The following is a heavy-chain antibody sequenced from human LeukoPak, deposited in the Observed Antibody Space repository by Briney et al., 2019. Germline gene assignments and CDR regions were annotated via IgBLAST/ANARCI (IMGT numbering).Heavy chain of an antibody. D-gene: IGHD1-26*01. J-gene: IGHJ5*02. CDR3: ARDPVHGSNVYIWFDP. Sequence: ASVNVSCKASCYTFTSYGISWVRQAPEQGLEWMGWISAYNGNTNYAQKLQGRVTMTTDTSTSTAYMELRSLRSDDTDVYYCARDPVHGSNVYIWFDPWGQGTLVTVSS. CDR2: ISAYNGNT. CDR1: CYTFTSYG. V-gene: IGHV1-18*01.